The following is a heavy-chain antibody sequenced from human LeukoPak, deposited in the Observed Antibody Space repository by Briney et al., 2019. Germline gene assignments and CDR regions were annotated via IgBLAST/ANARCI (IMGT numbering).Heavy chain of an antibody. CDR3: ARGRDYDFWSGPTWLLDY. J-gene: IGHJ4*02. CDR1: GFTLSSYW. V-gene: IGHV3-7*04. Sequence: PGGSLRLSCAASGFTLSSYWMSWVRQAPGKGLEWVANIKQDGSEKYYVDSVKGRFTISRDNAKNSLYLQMNSLRAEDTAVYYCARGRDYDFWSGPTWLLDYWGQGTLVTVSS. D-gene: IGHD3-3*01. CDR2: IKQDGSEK.